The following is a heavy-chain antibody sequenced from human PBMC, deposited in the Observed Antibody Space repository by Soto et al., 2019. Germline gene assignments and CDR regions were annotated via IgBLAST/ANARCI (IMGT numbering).Heavy chain of an antibody. V-gene: IGHV3-30*03. CDR2: ISWDGLAQ. D-gene: IGHD2-21*02. CDR3: ARDTSPKCVTPPYCYYYGMDV. CDR1: GFTFGRYG. Sequence: GGSLRLSCEASGFTFGRYGMHWVRQAPGMGLEWVAVISWDGLAQYYGDSVRGRFTISRDNSKNTLYLQMNSLRAEDTAVYYCARDTSPKCVTPPYCYYYGMDVWGQGTTVTVSS. J-gene: IGHJ6*02.